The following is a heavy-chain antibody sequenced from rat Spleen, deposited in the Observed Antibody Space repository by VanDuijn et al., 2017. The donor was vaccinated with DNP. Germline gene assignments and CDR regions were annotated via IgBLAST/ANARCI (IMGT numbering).Heavy chain of an antibody. CDR1: GFTFNNYW. Sequence: EVQLVASGGDLVQPGRSLKVSCVVSGFTFNNYWMTWIRQVPGKGLEWVAYMRSEGDNTYRGDSVRGRFTISRDNAKGTLYLQMDSLRSEDTATYLSQRQGERLLDDWGKGTLVSVSS. J-gene: IGHJ3*01. V-gene: IGHV5-31*01. D-gene: IGHD5-1*01. CDR2: MRSEGDNT. CDR3: QRQGERLLDD.